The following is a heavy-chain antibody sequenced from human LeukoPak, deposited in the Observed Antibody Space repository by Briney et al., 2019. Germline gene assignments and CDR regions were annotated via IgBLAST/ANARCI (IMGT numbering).Heavy chain of an antibody. D-gene: IGHD2-2*02. CDR1: GYTFTGYY. J-gene: IGHJ5*02. CDR3: ARGPHRYCSSTSCYRYNWFDP. CDR2: INPNSGGT. Sequence: GASVKVSCKASGYTFTGYYMHWVRQAPGQGLEWMGWINPNSGGTNYAQKFQGRVTMTRDTSISTAYMELSRLRSDDTAVYYCARGPHRYCSSTSCYRYNWFDPWGQGTLGTVSS. V-gene: IGHV1-2*02.